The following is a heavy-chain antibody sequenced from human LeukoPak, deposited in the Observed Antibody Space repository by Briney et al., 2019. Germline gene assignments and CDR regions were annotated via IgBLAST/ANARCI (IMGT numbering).Heavy chain of an antibody. CDR1: GFTFSSYA. V-gene: IGHV3-30*04. Sequence: PGRSLRLSCAASGFTFSSYAMHWVRQAPGKGLEWVAVISYDGSNKYYADSVKGRFTISRDNAQNSLFLQMKSLRAEDTAVYYCARYRVITNGYFDSWGQGTLVTVSS. CDR2: ISYDGSNK. CDR3: ARYRVITNGYFDS. D-gene: IGHD3-16*01. J-gene: IGHJ4*02.